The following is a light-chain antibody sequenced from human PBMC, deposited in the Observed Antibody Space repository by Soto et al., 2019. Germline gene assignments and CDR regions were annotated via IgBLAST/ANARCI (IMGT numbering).Light chain of an antibody. Sequence: DIQMTQSPSSLSASVGDRVTITCQASQDIGNYLNWYQQKPGRAPKILIYDASNLEAGVPSRFRGSGSGTDFTFTISRLQPEDVATYYCQQYENLPTFGQGTRLEIK. CDR3: QQYENLPT. CDR2: DAS. CDR1: QDIGNY. J-gene: IGKJ5*01. V-gene: IGKV1-33*01.